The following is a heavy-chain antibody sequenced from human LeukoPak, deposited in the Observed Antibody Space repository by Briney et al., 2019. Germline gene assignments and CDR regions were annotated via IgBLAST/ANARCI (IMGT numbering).Heavy chain of an antibody. Sequence: SETLSLTCTVSSGSIGTYHWAWIRQTPGKGLEWIGYISYSGSTKHNPSLTRRITISLDTSKNQFSLELRSMTAADTAMYYCARQAGSFTTFDFWGQGTLVTVSS. V-gene: IGHV4-59*08. D-gene: IGHD1-26*01. CDR2: ISYSGST. CDR1: SGSIGTYH. CDR3: ARQAGSFTTFDF. J-gene: IGHJ4*02.